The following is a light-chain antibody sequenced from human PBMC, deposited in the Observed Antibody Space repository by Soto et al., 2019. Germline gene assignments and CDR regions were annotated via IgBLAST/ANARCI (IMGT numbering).Light chain of an antibody. CDR3: QQTYSVPLT. J-gene: IGKJ4*01. V-gene: IGKV1-39*01. CDR1: QSIVNY. CDR2: AAS. Sequence: DIHMTQSPCSLSASVGDRFTVTFLASQSIVNYLNWYQQKPGKAPKLLIYAASSLQGGVPSRFSGRGSGTDFTLIISSLQPEDFASYYCQQTYSVPLTFGGGTKVDIK.